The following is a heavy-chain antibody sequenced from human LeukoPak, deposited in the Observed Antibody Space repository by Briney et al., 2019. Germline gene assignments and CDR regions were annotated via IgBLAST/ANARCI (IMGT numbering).Heavy chain of an antibody. Sequence: GGTLRLSCAGSGFIISDAYMRWVRQTPGKGLEWGGRIISKGDGGTTDFAAFVKDRFIISRDDSKGTVYLQLNSLRTDDTAVYYCLAQYYFDYWGRGTLVTVSS. J-gene: IGHJ4*02. V-gene: IGHV3-15*01. CDR1: GFIISDAY. CDR2: IISKGDGGTT. CDR3: LAQYYFDY. D-gene: IGHD5-24*01.